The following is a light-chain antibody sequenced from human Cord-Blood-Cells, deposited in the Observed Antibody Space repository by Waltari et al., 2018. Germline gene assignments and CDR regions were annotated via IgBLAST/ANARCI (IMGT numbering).Light chain of an antibody. CDR1: QSVSSY. Sequence: EIVLTQSPATLSLSPGERATLSCRAGQSVSSYLAWYQQKPGQAPRLLIDDASNRATGIPARFSGSGSGTDFTLTISSLEPEDFAVYYCQQRSNWPPYTFGQGTKLEIK. J-gene: IGKJ2*01. CDR3: QQRSNWPPYT. V-gene: IGKV3-11*01. CDR2: DAS.